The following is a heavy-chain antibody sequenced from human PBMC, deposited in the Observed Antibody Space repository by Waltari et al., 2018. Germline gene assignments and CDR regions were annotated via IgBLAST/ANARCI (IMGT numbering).Heavy chain of an antibody. CDR1: GYTFTGYY. Sequence: QVQLVQSGAEVKKPGASVKVSCKASGYTFTGYYMHWVRQAPGQGLEWMGRINPNSGGTNYAQKFQGRVTMTRDTSISTAYMELSRLRSDDTAVYYCARETYYDFWSGYYPIWGYWGQGTLVTVSS. D-gene: IGHD3-3*01. V-gene: IGHV1-2*06. J-gene: IGHJ4*02. CDR3: ARETYYDFWSGYYPIWGY. CDR2: INPNSGGT.